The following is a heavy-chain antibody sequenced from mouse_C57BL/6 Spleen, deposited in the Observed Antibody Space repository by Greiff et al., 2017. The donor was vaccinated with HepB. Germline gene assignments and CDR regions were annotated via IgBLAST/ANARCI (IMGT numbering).Heavy chain of an antibody. CDR3: ALDSSGYVSFAY. D-gene: IGHD3-2*02. J-gene: IGHJ3*01. CDR2: IDPSDSYT. V-gene: IGHV1-69*01. Sequence: VQLQQPGAELVMPGASVKLSCKASGYTFTSYWMHWVKQRPGQGLEWIGEIDPSDSYTNYNQKFKGKSTLTVDKSSSTAYMQLSSLTSEDSAVYYCALDSSGYVSFAYWGQGTLVTVSA. CDR1: GYTFTSYW.